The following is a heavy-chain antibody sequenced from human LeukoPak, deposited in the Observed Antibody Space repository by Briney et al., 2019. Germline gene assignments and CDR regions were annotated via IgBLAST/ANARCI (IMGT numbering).Heavy chain of an antibody. J-gene: IGHJ4*02. Sequence: GGSLRLSCAASGFTFSSYAMSWVRQAPGKGLEWVSAISASAGNTYYADSVKGRFTISRDNSKNTLYLQMNSLRAEDTAVYYCAKDPNLYPITTVTTSPSWWGQGTLVTVSS. V-gene: IGHV3-23*01. CDR3: AKDPNLYPITTVTTSPSW. CDR2: ISASAGNT. D-gene: IGHD4-17*01. CDR1: GFTFSSYA.